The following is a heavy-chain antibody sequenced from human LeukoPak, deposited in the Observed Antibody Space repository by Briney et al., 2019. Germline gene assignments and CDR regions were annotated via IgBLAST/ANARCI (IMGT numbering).Heavy chain of an antibody. V-gene: IGHV4-34*01. CDR1: GGSFSGYY. Sequence: SETLSLTCAVYGGSFSGYYWSWIRQPPGKGLEWIGEINHSGSTNYNPSLKSRVTISVDTSKNQFSLKLSSVTAADTAVYYCARYIVGATFFDYWGQGTLVTVSS. CDR3: ARYIVGATFFDY. D-gene: IGHD1-26*01. J-gene: IGHJ4*02. CDR2: INHSGST.